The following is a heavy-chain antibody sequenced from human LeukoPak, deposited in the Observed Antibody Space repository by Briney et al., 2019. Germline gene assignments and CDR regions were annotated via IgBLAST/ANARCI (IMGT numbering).Heavy chain of an antibody. CDR3: TREDLYYYYMDV. CDR2: IRSRTFRGAT. J-gene: IGHJ6*03. Sequence: GGSLRLSCTASGFTFGEHVVSWVRQAPGKGLEWVGLIRSRTFRGATENAASVEGRFTFSRDDSKSIAYLQMNSPKTEDTAVYYCTREDLYYYYMDVWGKGTTVTVSS. V-gene: IGHV3-49*04. CDR1: GFTFGEHV.